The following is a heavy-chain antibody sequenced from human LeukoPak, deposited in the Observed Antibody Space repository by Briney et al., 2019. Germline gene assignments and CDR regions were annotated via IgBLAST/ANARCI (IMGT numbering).Heavy chain of an antibody. CDR3: ARVPSITMFGVVKESDLRLDH. D-gene: IGHD3-3*01. J-gene: IGHJ4*02. CDR1: GYTFTSYY. CDR2: INPSGGST. V-gene: IGHV1-46*03. Sequence: ASVKVSCKASGYTFTSYYMHWVRQAPGQGLEWMGIINPSGGSTSNAQNFQGRVTMTRDTSKSTVYMELSSLRSEDTAVYYCARVPSITMFGVVKESDLRLDHWREGPRLRVSS.